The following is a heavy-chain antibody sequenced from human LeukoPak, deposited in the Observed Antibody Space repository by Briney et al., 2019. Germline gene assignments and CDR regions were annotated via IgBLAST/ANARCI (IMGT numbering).Heavy chain of an antibody. CDR3: ARVSSGTRDAFDI. CDR1: GYTFTTYY. J-gene: IGHJ3*02. Sequence: ASVKVSCKASGYTFTTYYMHWVRQAPGQGLEWMGIINPSGGSTSYAQKFQGRVTMTRDMSTSTVYMEPNSLRSEDTAVYYCARVSSGTRDAFDIWGQGTMVTVSS. V-gene: IGHV1-46*01. CDR2: INPSGGST. D-gene: IGHD3-10*01.